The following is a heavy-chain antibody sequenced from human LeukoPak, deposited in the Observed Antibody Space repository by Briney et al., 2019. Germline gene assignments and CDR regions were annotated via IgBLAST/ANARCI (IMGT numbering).Heavy chain of an antibody. CDR2: ISSSGSPK. J-gene: IGHJ4*02. CDR3: AKVAKYYYGSETYYFFEH. Sequence: PGGSLRLSCAASGFTFSYFEMNWVRQAPGKGLELVSYISSSGSPKYYADSVKGRFTISRDNAKNSLYLQMNSLRVEDTAVYYCAKVAKYYYGSETYYFFEHWGQGTPVTASS. V-gene: IGHV3-48*03. CDR1: GFTFSYFE. D-gene: IGHD3-10*01.